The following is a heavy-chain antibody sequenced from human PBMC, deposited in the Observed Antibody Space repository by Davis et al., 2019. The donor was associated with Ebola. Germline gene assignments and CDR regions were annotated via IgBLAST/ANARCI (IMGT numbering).Heavy chain of an antibody. CDR2: ISAYNGNT. D-gene: IGHD3-16*01. CDR3: ARARSGGNNVYYGRTFDI. J-gene: IGHJ3*02. CDR1: GYTFTSYA. V-gene: IGHV1-18*01. Sequence: AASVKVSCKASGYTFTSYAMHWVRQAPGQRLEWMGWISAYNGNTNYAQILQGRVTMTTDTSTGTAYMELRSLRSDDTAVYYCARARSGGNNVYYGRTFDIWGQGTMVTVSS.